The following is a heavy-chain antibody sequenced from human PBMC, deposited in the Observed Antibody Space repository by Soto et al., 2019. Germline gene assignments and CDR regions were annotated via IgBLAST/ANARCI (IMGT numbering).Heavy chain of an antibody. Sequence: EVPLVESGGGLVQPGGSLRLSCAASGFTFSSYWMHWVRQAPGKGLVWVSRINSDGSSTSYADSVKGRFTISRDNAKNTLYLQMNSLRAEDTAVYYCAREGVNIVATGMDVWGQGTTVTVSS. CDR3: AREGVNIVATGMDV. D-gene: IGHD5-12*01. CDR1: GFTFSSYW. CDR2: INSDGSST. J-gene: IGHJ6*02. V-gene: IGHV3-74*01.